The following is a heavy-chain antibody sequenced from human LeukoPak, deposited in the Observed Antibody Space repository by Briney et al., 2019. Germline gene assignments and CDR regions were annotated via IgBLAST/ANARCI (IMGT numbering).Heavy chain of an antibody. D-gene: IGHD3-22*01. V-gene: IGHV4-39*01. CDR2: IYYSGST. J-gene: IGHJ2*01. CDR3: ARVVSYYYDSSGYYQHWYFDL. Sequence: RTSETLSLTCTVSGGSISSSSYYWGWIRQPPGKGLGWIGSIYYSGSTYYNPSLKSRVTISVDTSKNQFSLKLSSVTAADTAVYYCARVVSYYYDSSGYYQHWYFDLWGRGTLVTVSS. CDR1: GGSISSSSYY.